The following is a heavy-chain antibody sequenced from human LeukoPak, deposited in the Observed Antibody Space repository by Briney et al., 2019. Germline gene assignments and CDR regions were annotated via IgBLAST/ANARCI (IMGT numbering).Heavy chain of an antibody. J-gene: IGHJ4*02. D-gene: IGHD6-19*01. V-gene: IGHV1-18*01. CDR1: GYTFTSYG. Sequence: ASVKVSCKASGYTFTSYGISWVRHAPGQGLEWMGWISAYNGNTNYAQKLQGRVTMTTDTSTSTAYMELRSLRSDDTAVYYCARESRGYGAGTFDYWGQGTLVTVSS. CDR3: ARESRGYGAGTFDY. CDR2: ISAYNGNT.